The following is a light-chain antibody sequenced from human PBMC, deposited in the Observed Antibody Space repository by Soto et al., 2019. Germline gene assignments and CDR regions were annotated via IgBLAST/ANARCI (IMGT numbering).Light chain of an antibody. CDR1: QSVSSIY. Sequence: EIVLTQSPGTLSLSPGERATLSCRASQSVSSIYLAWYQQKPGQAPRLLIYGASSRATGIPDRFSGSGSGTDFTLTISRLEPEVFSVYYCQHYGSSRWPFCQG. J-gene: IGKJ1*01. CDR3: QHYGSSRWP. CDR2: GAS. V-gene: IGKV3-20*01.